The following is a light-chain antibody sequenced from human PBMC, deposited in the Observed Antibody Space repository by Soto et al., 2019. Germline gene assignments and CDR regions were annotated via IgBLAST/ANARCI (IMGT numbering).Light chain of an antibody. Sequence: DIVLTQSPVSLPVTPGEPASISCRSSQSLLHSNGYNYLDWFLQKPGQSPQLLISLGSNRASGVPDRYRGSGSGTDFTLKISRVEAEDGAVYYCLQALHSALPFGHGTKVQIK. CDR3: LQALHSALP. CDR1: QSLLHSNGYNY. CDR2: LGS. J-gene: IGKJ1*01. V-gene: IGKV2-28*01.